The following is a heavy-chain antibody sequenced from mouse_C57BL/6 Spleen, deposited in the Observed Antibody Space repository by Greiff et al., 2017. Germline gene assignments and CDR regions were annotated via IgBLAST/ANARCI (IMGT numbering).Heavy chain of an antibody. CDR1: GYSITSGYY. Sequence: EVKLMASGPGLVKPSQSLSLTCSVTGYSITSGYYWNWIRQFPGNKLEWMGYISYDGSNNYNPSLKNRISITRDTSKNQFFLKLNSVTTEDTATYYCARKGDGNYEDYAMDYWGQGTSVTVSS. CDR2: ISYDGSN. D-gene: IGHD2-1*01. J-gene: IGHJ4*01. V-gene: IGHV3-6*01. CDR3: ARKGDGNYEDYAMDY.